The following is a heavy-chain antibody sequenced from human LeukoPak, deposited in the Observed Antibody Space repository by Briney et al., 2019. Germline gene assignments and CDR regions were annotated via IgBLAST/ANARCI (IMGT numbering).Heavy chain of an antibody. V-gene: IGHV3-53*01. CDR2: LYSDGNT. Sequence: GGSLRLSCAASGFTVITNDMTWVRQAPGKGLEWVSVLYSDGNTKYADSVQGRFTISRDNSKNTLYLQMNSLRAEDTAVYYCAKGGITMIVVVTYFDYWGQGALVTVSS. CDR1: GFTVITND. D-gene: IGHD3-22*01. CDR3: AKGGITMIVVVTYFDY. J-gene: IGHJ4*02.